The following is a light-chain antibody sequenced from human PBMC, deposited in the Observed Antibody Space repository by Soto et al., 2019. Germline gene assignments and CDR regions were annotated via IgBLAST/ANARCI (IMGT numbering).Light chain of an antibody. Sequence: DIQMTQSPSSVSASVGDRVTISCQASQGISNWLAWYQQSPGKAPKLLIYDASNLESGVPSRFSGSGSGTEFTLTISSLQPDDFATYYCQQYNSYPITFGQGTRLEIK. CDR1: QGISNW. CDR3: QQYNSYPIT. V-gene: IGKV1-5*01. J-gene: IGKJ5*01. CDR2: DAS.